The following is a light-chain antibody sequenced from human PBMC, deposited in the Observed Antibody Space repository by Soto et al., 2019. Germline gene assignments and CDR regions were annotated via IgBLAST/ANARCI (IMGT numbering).Light chain of an antibody. CDR1: SSDVGGYNY. J-gene: IGLJ1*01. Sequence: QCVLTLSVSVSGASGKTITISCAGPSSDVGGYNYVSWYQQHPGKAPKFMIYDVSNRPSGVSTRFSGSKSGNTASLTISGLQAEDEADYYCNSYTTSNTRQIVFGTGTKVTVL. CDR2: DVS. CDR3: NSYTTSNTRQIV. V-gene: IGLV2-14*01.